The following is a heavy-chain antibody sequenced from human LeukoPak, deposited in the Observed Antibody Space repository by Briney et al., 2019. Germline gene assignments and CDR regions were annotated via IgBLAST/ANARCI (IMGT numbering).Heavy chain of an antibody. CDR2: ISSSGSTI. V-gene: IGHV3-11*01. CDR1: GFTFSDYY. D-gene: IGHD3-10*01. J-gene: IGHJ4*02. Sequence: GGSLRLSCAASGFTFSDYYMSWIRQAPGKGLEWVSYISSSGSTIYYADSVKGRFTISRDNAKNSLYLQMNSLRAEDTAVYYCARDPGSLSYYYGSGSYYTHGGRYFDYWGQGTLVTVSS. CDR3: ARDPGSLSYYYGSGSYYTHGGRYFDY.